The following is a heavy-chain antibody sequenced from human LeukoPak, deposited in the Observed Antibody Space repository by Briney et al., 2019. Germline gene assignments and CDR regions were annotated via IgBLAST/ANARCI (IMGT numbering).Heavy chain of an antibody. CDR3: ARVSGWAYYYYGMDV. V-gene: IGHV1-18*01. J-gene: IGHJ6*02. CDR1: GYTFTSYD. D-gene: IGHD6-19*01. Sequence: ASVKVSCKASGYTFTSYDINWVRQAPGQGLEWMGWISAYNGNTNYAQKLQGRVTMTTDTSTSTAYMELRSLRSDDTAVYYCARVSGWAYYYYGMDVWGQGTTVTVSS. CDR2: ISAYNGNT.